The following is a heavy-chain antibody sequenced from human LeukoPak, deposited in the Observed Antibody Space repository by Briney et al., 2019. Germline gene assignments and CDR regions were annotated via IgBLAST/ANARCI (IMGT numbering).Heavy chain of an antibody. CDR1: GFTLSGYA. D-gene: IGHD5-18*01. J-gene: IGHJ1*01. Sequence: GGTLRLSCAASGFTLSGYAMTWVRQAPGKGVEWLSGISANGGTTYYADTLRGRFTIPRHYSNPRLFLPMNRLRAQPRALPFFASPRIHLWLFSYFWGERTL. CDR3: ASPRIHLWLFSYF. V-gene: IGHV3-23*01. CDR2: ISANGGTT.